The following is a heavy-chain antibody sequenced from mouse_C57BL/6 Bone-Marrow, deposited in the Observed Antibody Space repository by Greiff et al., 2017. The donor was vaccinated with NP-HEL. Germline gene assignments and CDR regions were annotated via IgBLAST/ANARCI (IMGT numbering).Heavy chain of an antibody. V-gene: IGHV1-69*01. CDR2: IDPSDSYT. J-gene: IGHJ1*03. Sequence: QVQLQQPGAELVMPGASVKLSCKASGYTFTSYWMHWVKQRPGQGLEWIGEIDPSDSYTNYNQKFKGKSTLTVDKSSSTAYMQLSSLTSEASAVYYCARETTVVDQDWYFDVWGTGTTVTVSS. CDR3: ARETTVVDQDWYFDV. CDR1: GYTFTSYW. D-gene: IGHD1-1*01.